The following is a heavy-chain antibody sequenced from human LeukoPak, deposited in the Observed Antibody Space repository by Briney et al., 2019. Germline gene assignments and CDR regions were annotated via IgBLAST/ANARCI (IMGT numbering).Heavy chain of an antibody. CDR3: ARDLTGYYDFWSGYYIDAEYSST. J-gene: IGHJ1*01. V-gene: IGHV4-38-2*02. CDR2: IYHSGST. CDR1: GYSISSGYY. Sequence: SETLSLTCTVSGYSISSGYYWGWIRQPPGKGLEWIGSIYHSGSTYYNPSLKSRVTISVDTSKNQFSLKLSSVTAADTAVYYCARDLTGYYDFWSGYYIDAEYSSTGARAPWSPSPQ. D-gene: IGHD3-3*01.